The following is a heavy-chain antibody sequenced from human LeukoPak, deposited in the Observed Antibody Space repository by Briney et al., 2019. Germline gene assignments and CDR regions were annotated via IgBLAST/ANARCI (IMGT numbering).Heavy chain of an antibody. V-gene: IGHV3-21*01. CDR3: ASPYGDYPTYGMDV. CDR2: ISSSSSYI. J-gene: IGHJ6*02. D-gene: IGHD4-17*01. Sequence: GGSLRLSCAASGFTFSSYSMNWVRQAPGKGLEWVSSISSSSSYIYYADSVKGRFTISRDNAKNSLYLQMNSLRAEDTAVYYCASPYGDYPTYGMDVWGQGTTVTVSS. CDR1: GFTFSSYS.